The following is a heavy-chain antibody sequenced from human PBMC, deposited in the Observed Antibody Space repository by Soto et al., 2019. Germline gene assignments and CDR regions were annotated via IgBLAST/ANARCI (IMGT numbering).Heavy chain of an antibody. D-gene: IGHD5-18*01. V-gene: IGHV1-18*01. Sequence: QVQLVQSGPEVKKPGASVKVSCKTSGYTFMNYGISWVRQAPGQGLEWMGWISSNSGQTKNAQNFRDRVTISTDTSSXXXXXXXXXXXXXXXXXXXXXXXXXXQLWVEXXTAMDVWGQGTTVTVSS. CDR2: ISSNSGQT. J-gene: IGHJ6*02. CDR1: GYTFMNYG. CDR3: XXXXXXQLWVEXXTAMDV.